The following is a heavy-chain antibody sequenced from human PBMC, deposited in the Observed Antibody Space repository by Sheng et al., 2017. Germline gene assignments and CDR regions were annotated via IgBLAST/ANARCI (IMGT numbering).Heavy chain of an antibody. CDR1: GFTFSSYA. J-gene: IGHJ3*02. D-gene: IGHD1-20*01. CDR3: AKDLTQGIGIDAFDI. V-gene: IGHV3-23*01. CDR2: ISGSGGST. Sequence: EVQLLESGGGLVQPGGSLRLSCAASGFTFSSYAMSWVRQAPGKGLEWVSAISGSGGSTYYADSVKGRFTISRDNSKNTLYLQMNSLRAEDTAVYSCAKDLTQGIGIDAFDIWGQGDNGHRLF.